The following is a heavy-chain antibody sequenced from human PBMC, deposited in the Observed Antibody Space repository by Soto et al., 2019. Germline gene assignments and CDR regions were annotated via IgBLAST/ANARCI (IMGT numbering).Heavy chain of an antibody. V-gene: IGHV1-2*04. CDR2: INPNSGGT. J-gene: IGHJ6*02. CDR1: GYTFTGYY. Sequence: QVQLVQSGAEVKKPGASVKVSCKASGYTFTGYYMHWVRQAPGQGLEWMGWINPNSGGTNYAQKFQGWVTMTRDTSISTAYMGLSRLRSDDTAVYYCATSPGYYGSGSYYTPYGMDVWGQGTTVTVSS. CDR3: ATSPGYYGSGSYYTPYGMDV. D-gene: IGHD3-10*01.